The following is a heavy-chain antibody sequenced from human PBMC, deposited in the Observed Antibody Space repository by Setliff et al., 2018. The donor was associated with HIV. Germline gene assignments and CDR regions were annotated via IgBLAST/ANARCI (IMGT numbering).Heavy chain of an antibody. CDR1: GGTFSRYA. D-gene: IGHD3-16*01. CDR2: IIPILNIV. V-gene: IGHV1-69*13. Sequence: SVKVSCKTSGGTFSRYAFNWVRQTPGQGLEWMGGIIPILNIVNYAQKFQDRVTITADASTATTYMEVSSLRSEDTAVDYCARGPTGLWLIGEEDAFDLWGQGTKVTVSS. J-gene: IGHJ3*01. CDR3: ARGPTGLWLIGEEDAFDL.